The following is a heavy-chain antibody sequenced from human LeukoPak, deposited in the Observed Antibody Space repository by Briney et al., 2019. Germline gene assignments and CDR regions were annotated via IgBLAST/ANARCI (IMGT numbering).Heavy chain of an antibody. CDR3: ARDHSDNNAWWFDP. CDR2: IIPSGNNT. Sequence: ASVKVSCKASGYTFTNYYMHWVRQAPGQGVEWMGIIIPSGNNTSYAQKFQGRVVMTRDTSTSTVFMELSSLKSDDTAVYYCARDHSDNNAWWFDPWGQGTLVTVST. CDR1: GYTFTNYY. D-gene: IGHD2-8*01. V-gene: IGHV1-46*01. J-gene: IGHJ5*02.